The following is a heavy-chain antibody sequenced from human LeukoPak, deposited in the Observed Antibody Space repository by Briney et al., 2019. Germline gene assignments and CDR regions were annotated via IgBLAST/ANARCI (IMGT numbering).Heavy chain of an antibody. CDR3: ARDGPYCGGDCYPYYFDY. J-gene: IGHJ4*02. Sequence: KPSETLSLTCTVSGGSISSYYWSWLRQPPGKGLEWMGYIYYSGSTNYNPSLKSRVTISVDTSKNQFSLKLSSVTAADTAVYYCARDGPYCGGDCYPYYFDYWGQGTLVTVSS. V-gene: IGHV4-59*01. CDR1: GGSISSYY. CDR2: IYYSGST. D-gene: IGHD2-21*02.